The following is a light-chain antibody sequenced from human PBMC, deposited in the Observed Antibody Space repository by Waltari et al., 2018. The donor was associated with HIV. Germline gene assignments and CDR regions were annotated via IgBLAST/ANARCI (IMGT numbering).Light chain of an antibody. V-gene: IGLV3-10*01. CDR2: EDT. CDR3: YSTDNSGFPV. CDR1: ALPKKY. J-gene: IGLJ3*02. Sequence: SYELTQPPPVSVSPGQTARITCSGDALPKKYAYWYQQKSGRAPVLDIYEDTNRAPGTHERFSGTSSGTTATLTVSGGQGEDEADYHCYSTDNSGFPVFGGGTKLTVL.